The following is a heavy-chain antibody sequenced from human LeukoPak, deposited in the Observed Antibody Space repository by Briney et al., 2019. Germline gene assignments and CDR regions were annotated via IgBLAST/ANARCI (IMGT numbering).Heavy chain of an antibody. V-gene: IGHV1-2*06. CDR1: GYTFTGYY. CDR2: INPNSGGT. CDR3: ARDPRWLQGYFQH. D-gene: IGHD5-24*01. J-gene: IGHJ1*01. Sequence: ASVKVSCKASGYTFTGYYMHWVRQAPGQGLEWMGRINPNSGGTNYAQKFQGRVTMTRDTSISTAYMELSRLRSDDTAVYYCARDPRWLQGYFQHWGQGTLVTVSS.